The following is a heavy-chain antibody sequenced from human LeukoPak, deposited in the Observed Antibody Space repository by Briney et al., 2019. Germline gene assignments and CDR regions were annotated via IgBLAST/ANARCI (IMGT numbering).Heavy chain of an antibody. J-gene: IGHJ4*02. D-gene: IGHD3-16*01. CDR3: ARSTGPGGYFDF. Sequence: ASVKVSCKASGYTFISKGIHWVRQAPGQRLEWMAWINTDNSITKRSQTLLGRVTITRDASATTAYMELSSLRFEDTAVYYCARSTGPGGYFDFWGQGTLVTVSS. CDR2: INTDNSIT. CDR1: GYTFISKG. V-gene: IGHV1-3*04.